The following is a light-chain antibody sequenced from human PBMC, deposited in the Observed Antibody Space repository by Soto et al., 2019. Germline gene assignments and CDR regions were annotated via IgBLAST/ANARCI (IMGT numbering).Light chain of an antibody. J-gene: IGKJ2*01. CDR2: GAS. CDR1: QSVSSSY. CDR3: QQYGSSPPTYT. V-gene: IGKV3-20*01. Sequence: EIVLTQSPCTLSLSPGERATLSCRASQSVSSSYLAWYQQKPGQAPRLLIYGASSRATGIPDRFSGSGSGTDFTLTISRLEPEDFAVYYCQQYGSSPPTYTFGQGTKVDIK.